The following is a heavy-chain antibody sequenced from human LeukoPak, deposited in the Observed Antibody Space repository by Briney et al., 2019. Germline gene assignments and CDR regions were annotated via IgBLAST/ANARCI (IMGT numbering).Heavy chain of an antibody. CDR2: IYYSGST. CDR1: GGSITSYY. CDR3: ARRGIAVAGFDY. D-gene: IGHD6-19*01. J-gene: IGHJ4*02. Sequence: SETLSLTCTVSGGSITSYYWSWIRQPPGKGLEWIGYIYYSGSTNYNPSLKSRVTISVDTSKNQFSLKLSSVTAADTAVYYCARRGIAVAGFDYWGQGTLVTVSS. V-gene: IGHV4-59*08.